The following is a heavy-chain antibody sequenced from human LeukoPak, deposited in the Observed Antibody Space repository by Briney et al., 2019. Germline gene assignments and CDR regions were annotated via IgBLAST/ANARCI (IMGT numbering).Heavy chain of an antibody. CDR1: GGSFTEYH. J-gene: IGHJ3*02. V-gene: IGHV4-34*01. D-gene: IGHD5/OR15-5a*01. CDR2: INYTGRT. Sequence: SETLSLTCAVYGGSFTEYHWSWIRQPPGKSLEWIGEINYTGRTHYNPSLTSRVTTSIDMSERQFSLRLTSVTAADTAVYYCTRERRVEVSARQTVAFDMWAQGTMVIVSS. CDR3: TRERRVEVSARQTVAFDM.